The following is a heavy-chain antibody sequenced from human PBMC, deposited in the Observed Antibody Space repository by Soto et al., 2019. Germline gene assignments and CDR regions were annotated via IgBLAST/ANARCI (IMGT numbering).Heavy chain of an antibody. CDR3: ARSKGSSGCNY. D-gene: IGHD6-19*01. CDR1: GYTFTSYY. J-gene: IGHJ4*02. CDR2: INPSGGST. V-gene: IGHV1-46*01. Sequence: QVQLVQSGAEVKKPGASVKVSCKASGYTFTSYYMHWVRQAPGQGLEWMGIINPSGGSTSYAQKVQGRVTMTRDTATSPGYMELSSLRSEDTAVYYCARSKGSSGCNYWGQGTLVTVSS.